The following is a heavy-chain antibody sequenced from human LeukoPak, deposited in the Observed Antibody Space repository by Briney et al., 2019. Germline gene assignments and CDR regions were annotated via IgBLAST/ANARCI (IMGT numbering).Heavy chain of an antibody. V-gene: IGHV1-2*02. Sequence: ASVKVSCKASGYTFTGYYMHWVRQAPGQGLEWMGWINPNSGGTNYAQKFQGRVTMTRDTSISTAYMELSRLRSDDTAVYYCARLQVKGSGSYYNGPFFDYWGQGTLVTVSS. CDR2: INPNSGGT. J-gene: IGHJ4*02. D-gene: IGHD3-10*01. CDR3: ARLQVKGSGSYYNGPFFDY. CDR1: GYTFTGYY.